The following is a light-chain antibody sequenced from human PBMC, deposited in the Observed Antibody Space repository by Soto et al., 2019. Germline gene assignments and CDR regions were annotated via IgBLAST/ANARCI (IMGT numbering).Light chain of an antibody. CDR3: AAWDDSLNVFYV. Sequence: QSVLTQPPSASGTPGQRVTISCSGSSSNIGSNTVNWYQQLPGTAPKLLIYSNTQRPSGVPDRFYGSKSGTSASLAISGLQSEDEADYYCAAWDDSLNVFYVFGTGTKLTVL. J-gene: IGLJ1*01. CDR2: SNT. CDR1: SSNIGSNT. V-gene: IGLV1-44*01.